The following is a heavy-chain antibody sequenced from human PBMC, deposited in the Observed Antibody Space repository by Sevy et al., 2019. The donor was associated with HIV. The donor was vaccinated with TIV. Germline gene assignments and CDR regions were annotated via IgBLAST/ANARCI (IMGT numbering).Heavy chain of an antibody. CDR3: ARLVPGAVAATGYFDY. V-gene: IGHV5-51*01. J-gene: IGHJ4*02. CDR1: GYSFTSYW. D-gene: IGHD6-19*01. CDR2: IYPGDSDT. Sequence: GESLKISCKGSGYSFTSYWIGWVRQMPGKGLEWMGIIYPGDSDTRYSPSFQGQVTISADKSISTAYLKWSSLKASDTAMYYCARLVPGAVAATGYFDYWGQGTLVTVSS.